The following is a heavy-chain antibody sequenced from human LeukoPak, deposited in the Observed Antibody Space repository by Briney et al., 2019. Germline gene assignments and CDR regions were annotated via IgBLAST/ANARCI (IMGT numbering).Heavy chain of an antibody. CDR1: GCTFTDYD. CDR2: ISVYSGDT. D-gene: IGHD3-10*01. CDR3: ARRTLQWFGESIFDY. Sequence: ASVKVSCKASGCTFTDYDIGWVRQAPGQGLEWMGWISVYSGDTHSAQKVQGRVTLTTDTSTSTAYMELRNLTSADMAVYYCARRTLQWFGESIFDYWGQGTLVTVSS. J-gene: IGHJ4*02. V-gene: IGHV1-18*03.